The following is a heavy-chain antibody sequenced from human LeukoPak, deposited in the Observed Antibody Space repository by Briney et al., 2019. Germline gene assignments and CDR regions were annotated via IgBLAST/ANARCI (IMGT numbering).Heavy chain of an antibody. V-gene: IGHV1-2*02. D-gene: IGHD2-2*01. CDR2: INPNSGGT. CDR1: GYTFTGYY. CDR3: ARGCSDIVVVPAAMPLGGNWFDP. Sequence: GASVKVSCKASGYTFTGYYMHWVRQAPGQGLEWTGWINPNSGGTNYAQKFQGRVTMTRDTSISTAYMELSRLRSDDTAVYYCARGCSDIVVVPAAMPLGGNWFDPWGQGTLVTVSS. J-gene: IGHJ5*02.